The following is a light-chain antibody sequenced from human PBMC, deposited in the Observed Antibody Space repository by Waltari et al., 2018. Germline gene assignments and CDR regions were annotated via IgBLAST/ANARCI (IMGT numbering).Light chain of an antibody. CDR2: DVV. J-gene: IGLJ1*01. V-gene: IGLV2-14*03. CDR1: SNDIGDYNY. CDR3: SSYTNTSTFV. Sequence: QSALTQPASVSGSPGQSITISCTGTSNDIGDYNYVSWYQQHPGKVPKLMIYDVVGRPSGVSDRFAGSKSGNTASLTISGLQTEDEADYYCSSYTNTSTFVFGSGTKVTVL.